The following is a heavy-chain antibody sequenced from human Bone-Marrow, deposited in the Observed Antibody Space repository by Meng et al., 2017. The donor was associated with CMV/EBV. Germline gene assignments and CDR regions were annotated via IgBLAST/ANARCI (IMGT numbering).Heavy chain of an antibody. V-gene: IGHV1-18*01. CDR1: GGTFSSYA. J-gene: IGHJ4*02. Sequence: ASVKVSCKASGGTFSSYAISWVRQAPGQGLEWMGWISAYNGNTNYAQKLQGRVTMTTDTPTTTAYMELRSLRSDDTAVYYCARGFYGIPDDYWGQGTLVTVSS. D-gene: IGHD1-14*01. CDR3: ARGFYGIPDDY. CDR2: ISAYNGNT.